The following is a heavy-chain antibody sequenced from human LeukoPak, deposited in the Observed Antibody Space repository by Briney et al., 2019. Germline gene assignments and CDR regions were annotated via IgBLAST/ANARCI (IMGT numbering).Heavy chain of an antibody. CDR2: ISGSRSTI. Sequence: GSLLLSCAASGITVSNNYMNWVRQAPGKGLEGVSYISGSRSTIYYADSVKGRFTISRDNAKNSLYLQMNSLRDEDTAMYYCARVTVGSTRGFDYWGQGTLVTVSS. CDR1: GITVSNNY. D-gene: IGHD1-26*01. J-gene: IGHJ4*02. CDR3: ARVTVGSTRGFDY. V-gene: IGHV3-48*02.